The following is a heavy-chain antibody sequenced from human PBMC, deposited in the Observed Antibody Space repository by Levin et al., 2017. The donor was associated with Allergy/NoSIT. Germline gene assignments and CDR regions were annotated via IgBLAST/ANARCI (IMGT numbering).Heavy chain of an antibody. D-gene: IGHD6-13*01. J-gene: IGHJ4*02. CDR3: AKDRSSSWSIDY. V-gene: IGHV3-30*18. Sequence: GGSLRLSCGASGFTFSSDGMHWVRQAPGKGLEWVAIISYDGSSKNYADSVKGRFTISRDNSKNTLYLQMNSLRAEDTAVYYCAKDRSSSWSIDYWGQGNLVIVSS. CDR1: GFTFSSDG. CDR2: ISYDGSSK.